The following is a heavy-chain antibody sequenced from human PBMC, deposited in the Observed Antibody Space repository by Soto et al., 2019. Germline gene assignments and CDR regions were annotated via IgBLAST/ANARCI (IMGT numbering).Heavy chain of an antibody. Sequence: SQTLSLTCVISGDSVSSNSAAWNWSTQSPSRGLEWRGRTYYRSKWYNDYAVSVKSRITINPDTSKNQFSLQLNSVTPEDTAVYYCARVEKQLALDYWGQGTLVTVSS. CDR2: TYYRSKWYN. V-gene: IGHV6-1*01. CDR1: GDSVSSNSAA. J-gene: IGHJ4*02. D-gene: IGHD6-6*01. CDR3: ARVEKQLALDY.